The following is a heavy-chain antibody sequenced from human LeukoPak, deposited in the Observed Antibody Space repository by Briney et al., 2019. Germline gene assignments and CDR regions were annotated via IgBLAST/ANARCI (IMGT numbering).Heavy chain of an antibody. D-gene: IGHD5-18*01. CDR3: ARDQTDTYEGWFDP. Sequence: PSETLSLTCTVSGGSISSYYWSWIRQPAGKGLEWIGRIYTSGSTNYNPSLKSRVTMSVDTSNNQFSLKLSSVTAADTAVYYCARDQTDTYEGWFDPWGQGTLVTVSS. CDR2: IYTSGST. J-gene: IGHJ5*02. V-gene: IGHV4-4*07. CDR1: GGSISSYY.